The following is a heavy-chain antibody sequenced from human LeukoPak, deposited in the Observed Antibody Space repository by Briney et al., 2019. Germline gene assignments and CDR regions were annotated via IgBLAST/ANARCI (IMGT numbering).Heavy chain of an antibody. Sequence: ASVKVSCKASGYPFTDYYMHWVRQAPGQGLEWMGWINPNRGGTDYAQKFQGRVTMTRDTSISTAYMELSRLRYDDTAVYYGASGYRFRNWGQGTLVTVSS. CDR2: INPNRGGT. J-gene: IGHJ4*02. CDR1: GYPFTDYY. D-gene: IGHD5-18*01. V-gene: IGHV1-2*02. CDR3: ASGYRFRN.